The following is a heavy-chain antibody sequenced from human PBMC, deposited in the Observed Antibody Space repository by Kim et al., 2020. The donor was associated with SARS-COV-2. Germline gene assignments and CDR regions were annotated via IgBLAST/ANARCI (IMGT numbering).Heavy chain of an antibody. CDR3: ARDLVNILGY. Sequence: STSYAQTFPGGGTMTRDTSTSTVYMELSSLRSEDTAVYYCARDLVNILGYWGQGTLVTVSS. J-gene: IGHJ4*02. D-gene: IGHD3-9*01. CDR2: ST. V-gene: IGHV1-46*01.